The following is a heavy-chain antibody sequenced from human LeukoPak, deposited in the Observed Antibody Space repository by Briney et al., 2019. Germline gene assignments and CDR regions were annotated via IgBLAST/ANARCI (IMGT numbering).Heavy chain of an antibody. Sequence: GGSLSLSCAAAGFGFSGNAMAWVRQAPGKGLEWVSGVGGGSDTYYADSVKGRFTISRDNSKNTLYLQMISLRADDTAVDYCASLYGSGSNNWLDPWGQGTLVTVSS. D-gene: IGHD3-10*01. CDR1: GFGFSGNA. CDR3: ASLYGSGSNNWLDP. J-gene: IGHJ5*02. V-gene: IGHV3-23*01. CDR2: VGGGSDT.